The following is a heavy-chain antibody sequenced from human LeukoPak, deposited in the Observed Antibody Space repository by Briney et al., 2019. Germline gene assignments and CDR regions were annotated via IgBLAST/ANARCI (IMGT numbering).Heavy chain of an antibody. Sequence: PGRSLRLSCAASGFTFSSYAMHWVRQAPGKGLEWVAVISYDGSNKYYADSVKGRFTISRDNSKNTLYLQMNSLRAEDTAVYYCAREAYGRRFDPWGQGTLVTVSS. CDR1: GFTFSSYA. J-gene: IGHJ5*02. CDR2: ISYDGSNK. D-gene: IGHD3-10*01. V-gene: IGHV3-30*04. CDR3: AREAYGRRFDP.